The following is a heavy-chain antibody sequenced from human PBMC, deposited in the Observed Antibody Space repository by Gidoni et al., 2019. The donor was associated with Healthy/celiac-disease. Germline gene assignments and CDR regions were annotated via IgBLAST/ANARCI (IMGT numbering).Heavy chain of an antibody. CDR2: IRSKAYGGTT. Sequence: EVQLVEPGGGLVQPGRSLRLSCTASGFTFGDYAMSWVRQAPGKGLEWGGFIRSKAYGGTTEYAASVKGRFTISRDDYKSIAYLQMNSLKTEDTAVYYCTRERATYYYDSSGFPFDYWGQGTLVTVSS. V-gene: IGHV3-49*04. D-gene: IGHD3-22*01. J-gene: IGHJ4*02. CDR1: GFTFGDYA. CDR3: TRERATYYYDSSGFPFDY.